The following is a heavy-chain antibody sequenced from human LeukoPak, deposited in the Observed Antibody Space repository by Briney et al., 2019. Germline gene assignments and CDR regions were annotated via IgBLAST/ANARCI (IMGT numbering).Heavy chain of an antibody. D-gene: IGHD6-19*01. CDR1: GFTFSSYG. CDR2: IWLDGGNK. Sequence: PGGSLRLSCTASGFTFSSYGMHWVRQAPGKGLEWVAVIWLDGGNKYYADSVKGRLTISRDNSKSTLYLQMNSLRAEDTAVYYCAKAVAATGHYYFGMDVWGQGTTVTVSS. V-gene: IGHV3-33*06. J-gene: IGHJ6*02. CDR3: AKAVAATGHYYFGMDV.